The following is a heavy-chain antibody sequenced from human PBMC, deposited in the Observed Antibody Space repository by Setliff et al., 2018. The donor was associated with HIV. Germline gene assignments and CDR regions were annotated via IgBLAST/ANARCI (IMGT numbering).Heavy chain of an antibody. CDR1: GGSISSHY. Sequence: SETLSLTCTVSGGSISSHYWSWIRQPPGKGLEWIGSIYYSGSTYYNPSLESRVTISVDTSKNQFSLKLSSVTAADTAVYYCAGVVHSNYYDSSGYADYWGQGTLVTVSS. CDR3: AGVVHSNYYDSSGYADY. D-gene: IGHD3-22*01. CDR2: IYYSGST. J-gene: IGHJ4*02. V-gene: IGHV4-59*08.